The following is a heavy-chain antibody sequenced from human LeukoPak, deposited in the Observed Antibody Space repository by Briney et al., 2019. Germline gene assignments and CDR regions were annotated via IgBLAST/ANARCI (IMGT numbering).Heavy chain of an antibody. Sequence: PGGSLRLSCAASGFTFTTYAMTSVRQAPGKGLEWVSAISGSGDSTYYADSVKGRFTISRDNSENTLYLQMNSLRVDETAVYYCAKDRLDPWGQGTLVTVSS. V-gene: IGHV3-23*01. J-gene: IGHJ5*02. CDR1: GFTFTTYA. CDR3: AKDRLDP. CDR2: ISGSGDST.